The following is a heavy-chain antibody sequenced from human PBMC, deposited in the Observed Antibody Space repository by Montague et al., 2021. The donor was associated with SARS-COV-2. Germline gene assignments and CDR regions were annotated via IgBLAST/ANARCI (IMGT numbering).Heavy chain of an antibody. CDR1: FGSISTYY. Sequence: SETRSLTCTVSFGSISTYYWSWIRQPPGKGLEWIGFIFYNGSTKYNPSLKRRVSISLDTSKSQFSLKLSSVTAADTAVYYCARQDAWAYCGDECYRGWFDSWGQGTLVTVSS. D-gene: IGHD2-21*01. V-gene: IGHV4-59*01. CDR2: IFYNGST. J-gene: IGHJ5*01. CDR3: ARQDAWAYCGDECYRGWFDS.